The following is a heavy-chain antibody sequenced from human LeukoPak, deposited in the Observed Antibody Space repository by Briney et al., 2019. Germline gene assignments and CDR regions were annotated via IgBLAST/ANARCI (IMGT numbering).Heavy chain of an antibody. CDR1: GFTFSTYA. V-gene: IGHV3-23*01. CDR2: ISGSADST. J-gene: IGHJ4*02. CDR3: ATGGPLDYYDSTGSH. Sequence: GGSLRLSCAASGFTFSTYAMSWVRQAPGKGLEWVSPISGSADSTYYADSVKGRFTVSRDNSKNTLYLQMNSLRAEDTAIYYCATGGPLDYYDSTGSHWGQGTLSPSPQ. D-gene: IGHD3-22*01.